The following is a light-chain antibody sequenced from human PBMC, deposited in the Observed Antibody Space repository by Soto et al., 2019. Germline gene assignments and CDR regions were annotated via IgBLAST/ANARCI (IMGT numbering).Light chain of an antibody. J-gene: IGKJ1*01. CDR1: QSLSTY. V-gene: IGKV1-39*01. CDR2: TAS. CDR3: QQSYTTHPWT. Sequence: DIQMTQSPSSLSASVGDRVTITCRASQSLSTYLNWYQQRPGKAPKLLISTASNLQSGVPSRFSGSGSGTEFTLTISSLQPEDFATYYCQQSYTTHPWTFGKGTKVEIK.